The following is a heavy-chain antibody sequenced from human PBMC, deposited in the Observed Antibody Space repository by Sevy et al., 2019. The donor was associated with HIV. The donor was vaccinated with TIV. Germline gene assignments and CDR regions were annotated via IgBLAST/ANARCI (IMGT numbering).Heavy chain of an antibody. V-gene: IGHV3-74*01. Sequence: GGSLRLSCAASGFTFSSYWMHWVRQAPGKGLVWVSRINSDGSSTSYADSVKGRFTISRDNAKNTLYLQMNSLRAEDTAVYSCARVGIAAAGDYYYYMDVWGKGTTVTVSS. CDR3: ARVGIAAAGDYYYYMDV. CDR2: INSDGSST. J-gene: IGHJ6*03. D-gene: IGHD6-13*01. CDR1: GFTFSSYW.